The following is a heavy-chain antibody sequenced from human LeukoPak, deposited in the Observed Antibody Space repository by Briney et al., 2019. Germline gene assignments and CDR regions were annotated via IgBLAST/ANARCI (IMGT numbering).Heavy chain of an antibody. CDR1: GFTFSDYY. D-gene: IGHD2-15*01. V-gene: IGHV3-11*01. Sequence: GGSLRLSCAASGFTFSDYYMSWIRQAPGKGLEWAPYISSSGSTIYYADSVKGRFTISRDNAKNSLYLQMNSLRAEDTAVYYCANNPKLLADAFGIWGQGTMVTVSS. CDR3: ANNPKLLADAFGI. J-gene: IGHJ3*02. CDR2: ISSSGSTI.